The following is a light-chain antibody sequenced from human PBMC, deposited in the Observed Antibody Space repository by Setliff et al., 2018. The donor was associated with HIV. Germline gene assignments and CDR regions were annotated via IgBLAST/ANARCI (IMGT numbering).Light chain of an antibody. Sequence: QSVLTQPRSVSGSPGQSVTISCTGTSSDVGGYNYVSWYQQHPDKAPKLIIYDVSKRPSGVPDRFSGSKSGNTASLTISGLQAGDEVDYYCCSYAGTYTSLYVFGTGTKVTVL. V-gene: IGLV2-11*01. CDR3: CSYAGTYTSLYV. CDR1: SSDVGGYNY. CDR2: DVS. J-gene: IGLJ1*01.